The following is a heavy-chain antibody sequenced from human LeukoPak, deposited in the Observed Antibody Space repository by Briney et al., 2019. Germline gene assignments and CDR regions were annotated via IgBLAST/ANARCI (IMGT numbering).Heavy chain of an antibody. CDR2: VNSDGNIT. Sequence: GGSLRLSCAASGFTFSSYWMNWVRQAPGKGLVWVSRVNSDGNITSYADSVKGRFTISRDNAKNTLYLQMNSLRAEDTAVYYCARFPYDFWSGYSRGRHENVDYWGQGTLVTVSS. V-gene: IGHV3-74*01. CDR3: ARFPYDFWSGYSRGRHENVDY. CDR1: GFTFSSYW. D-gene: IGHD3-3*01. J-gene: IGHJ4*02.